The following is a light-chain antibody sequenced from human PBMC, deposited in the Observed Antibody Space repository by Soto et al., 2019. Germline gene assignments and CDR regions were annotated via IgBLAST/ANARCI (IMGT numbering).Light chain of an antibody. V-gene: IGKV3-15*01. CDR1: QSVSSN. CDR3: QQYNNWPRT. Sequence: EIVMTQSPATLYVSPGERATLSCRASQSVSSNLAWYQQKPGQAPRLLIYGASTRATGIPARFSGSGSGTEFTLTLSSLQSEDVAVYYCQQYNNWPRTFGQGTKVESK. J-gene: IGKJ1*01. CDR2: GAS.